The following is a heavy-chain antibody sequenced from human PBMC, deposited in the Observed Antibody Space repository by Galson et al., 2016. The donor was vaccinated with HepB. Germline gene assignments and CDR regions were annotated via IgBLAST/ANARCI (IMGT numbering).Heavy chain of an antibody. Sequence: SLRLSCAASGFTFSSDWMRWVRQAPGKGLEWVANIKQDGSEKYYVDSVKGRFTISRDNAKNSLYLQMNSLRAEDTAVYYCASWWQTPASYFDYWGQGTPVTVSS. CDR3: ASWWQTPASYFDY. CDR2: IKQDGSEK. J-gene: IGHJ4*02. CDR1: GFTFSSDW. V-gene: IGHV3-7*01. D-gene: IGHD2-8*02.